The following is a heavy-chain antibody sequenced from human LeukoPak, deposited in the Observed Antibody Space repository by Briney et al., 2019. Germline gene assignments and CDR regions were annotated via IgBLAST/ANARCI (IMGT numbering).Heavy chain of an antibody. D-gene: IGHD5-12*01. CDR2: INHSGST. Sequence: PSETLSLTCAVYGGSFSGYYWSWIRQPPGKGLEWIGEINHSGSTNYNPSLKSRVTISVDTSKNQFSLKLSSVTAADTAVYYCAGRNHVDIVATIQYYFDYWGQGTLVTVSS. CDR1: GGSFSGYY. J-gene: IGHJ4*02. CDR3: AGRNHVDIVATIQYYFDY. V-gene: IGHV4-34*01.